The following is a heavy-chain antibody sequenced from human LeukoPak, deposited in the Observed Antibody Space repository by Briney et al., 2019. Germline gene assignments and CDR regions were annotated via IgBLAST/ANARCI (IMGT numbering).Heavy chain of an antibody. CDR3: ARDRDIAAAVLLFYFDY. D-gene: IGHD6-13*01. V-gene: IGHV3-53*01. J-gene: IGHJ4*02. Sequence: GGSLRLSCAASGFTVSSNYMSWVRQAPGKGLEWVSVIYSGGSTYYADSVKGRFTISRDNSKNTLYLQMNSLRAEDTAVYYCARDRDIAAAVLLFYFDYWGQGTLVTVSS. CDR1: GFTVSSNY. CDR2: IYSGGST.